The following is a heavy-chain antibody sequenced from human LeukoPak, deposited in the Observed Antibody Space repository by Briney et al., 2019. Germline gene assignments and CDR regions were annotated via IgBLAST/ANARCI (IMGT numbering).Heavy chain of an antibody. Sequence: SETLSLTCTVSGGSISSYYWSWIRQPPGKGLEWIGYIYYSGSTNYNPSLKSRVTISVDTSKNQFSLKLSSVTAADTAVYYCASLSDKGIAVDYWGQGTLVTVSS. CDR2: IYYSGST. J-gene: IGHJ4*02. D-gene: IGHD6-13*01. CDR1: GGSISSYY. CDR3: ASLSDKGIAVDY. V-gene: IGHV4-59*08.